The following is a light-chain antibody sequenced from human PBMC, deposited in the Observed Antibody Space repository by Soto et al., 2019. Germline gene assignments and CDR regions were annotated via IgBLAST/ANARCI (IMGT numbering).Light chain of an antibody. V-gene: IGKV3-20*01. CDR3: QQYGSSPPT. J-gene: IGKJ4*01. CDR2: GTT. CDR1: QTVSGSY. Sequence: EIVLTQSPGTVSLSPGETDSLSCSASQTVSGSYLAWYQQKPGQAPRLLSYGTTSRATGVPDRFSGGGSGTAFNLNISGLEPEDFALYNCQQYGSSPPTFGGGTKVEIK.